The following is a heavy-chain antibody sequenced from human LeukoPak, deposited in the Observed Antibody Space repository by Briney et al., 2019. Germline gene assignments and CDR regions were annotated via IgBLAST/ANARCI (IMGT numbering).Heavy chain of an antibody. D-gene: IGHD3-22*01. V-gene: IGHV4-30-4*08. CDR1: GGSISSGDYY. Sequence: PSQTLSLTCTVSGGSISSGDYYWSWIRQLPGKGLEWIGYIYYSGSTYYNPSLKSRVTISVDTSKNQSSLKLSSVTAADTAVYYCARDRLRGGYDSSGYYRYFDLWGRGTLVTVSS. CDR3: ARDRLRGGYDSSGYYRYFDL. J-gene: IGHJ2*01. CDR2: IYYSGST.